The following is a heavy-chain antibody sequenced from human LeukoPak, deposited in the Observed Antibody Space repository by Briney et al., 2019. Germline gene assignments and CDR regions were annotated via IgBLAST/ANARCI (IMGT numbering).Heavy chain of an antibody. D-gene: IGHD3-22*01. V-gene: IGHV4-39*01. Sequence: PETLSLTCTVSGGSISSSSYYWGWIRQPPGKGLEWIGSIYYSGSTYYNPSLKSRVTISVDTSKNQFSLKLSSVTAADTAVYYCARLVVDYYDSSGYYLPYYFDYWGQGTLVTVSS. J-gene: IGHJ4*02. CDR2: IYYSGST. CDR3: ARLVVDYYDSSGYYLPYYFDY. CDR1: GGSISSSSYY.